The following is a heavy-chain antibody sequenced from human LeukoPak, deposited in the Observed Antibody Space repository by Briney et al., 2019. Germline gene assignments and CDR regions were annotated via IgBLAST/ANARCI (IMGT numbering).Heavy chain of an antibody. D-gene: IGHD3-22*01. CDR3: ARVYTMIVVYDAFDI. Sequence: GGSLRLSCAASGFTFSSYWMSWVRQAPGKGLEGVGNIKQDGSEKYYVDYVKGRFTISRDNAKNSLYLKMNSLRAEDTAVYYCARVYTMIVVYDAFDIWGQGTMVTVSS. CDR2: IKQDGSEK. CDR1: GFTFSSYW. J-gene: IGHJ3*02. V-gene: IGHV3-7*01.